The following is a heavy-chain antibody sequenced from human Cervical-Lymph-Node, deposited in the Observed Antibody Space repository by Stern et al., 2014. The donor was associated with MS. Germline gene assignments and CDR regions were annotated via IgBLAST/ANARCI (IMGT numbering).Heavy chain of an antibody. CDR3: TTESRRVPTDY. D-gene: IGHD3-10*01. CDR1: GFSFSDAW. CDR2: ITRKLDRGAT. Sequence: EVQLVESGAGLVKPGGSLRLSCAASGFSFSDAWMTWVRQAPGKGLELVGRITRKLDRGATDYAAPVKGRFAISRDDSKRTLYLHMNSLKIEDTGIYYCTTESRRVPTDYWGQGTLVTVSS. V-gene: IGHV3-15*01. J-gene: IGHJ4*02.